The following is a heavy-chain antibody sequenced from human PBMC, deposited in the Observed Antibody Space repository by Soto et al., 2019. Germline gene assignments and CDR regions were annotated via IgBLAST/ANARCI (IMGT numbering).Heavy chain of an antibody. Sequence: VQLVESGGGVVQPGRSLRLSCAASGFTFSSYWMSWVRQAPGKGLEWVANIKQDGSEKYYVDSVKGRFTISRDNAKNSLYLQMNSLRAEDTAVYYCARGAAHYYYYYGMDVWGQGTTVTVSS. J-gene: IGHJ6*02. V-gene: IGHV3-7*01. CDR2: IKQDGSEK. CDR1: GFTFSSYW. CDR3: ARGAAHYYYYYGMDV. D-gene: IGHD6-13*01.